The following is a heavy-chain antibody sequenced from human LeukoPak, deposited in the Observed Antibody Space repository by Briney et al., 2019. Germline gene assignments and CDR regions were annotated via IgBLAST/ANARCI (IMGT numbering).Heavy chain of an antibody. Sequence: SETLSLTCTVSGGSISSSSYYWGWIRQPPGKGLEWIGSIYYSGSTYYNPSLKSRVTISVDTSKNQFSLKLSSVTAADTAVYYCAREREWEHIDYWGQGTLVTVSS. V-gene: IGHV4-39*07. CDR3: AREREWEHIDY. CDR2: IYYSGST. J-gene: IGHJ4*02. D-gene: IGHD1-26*01. CDR1: GGSISSSSYY.